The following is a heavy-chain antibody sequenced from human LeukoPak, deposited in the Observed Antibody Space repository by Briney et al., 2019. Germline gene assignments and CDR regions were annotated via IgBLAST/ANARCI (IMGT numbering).Heavy chain of an antibody. CDR1: GFTFSSYA. J-gene: IGHJ3*02. Sequence: GGSLRLSCAASGFTFSSYAMSWVRQAPGKGLEWVSTFSGSGGNTYYADSVKGRFTISRDNSKNTLYLQMNSLRAEDAAVYYCARVGSNYYYDSSGRAMKNDGFDIWGQGTMVTVSS. CDR2: FSGSGGNT. D-gene: IGHD3-22*01. CDR3: ARVGSNYYYDSSGRAMKNDGFDI. V-gene: IGHV3-23*01.